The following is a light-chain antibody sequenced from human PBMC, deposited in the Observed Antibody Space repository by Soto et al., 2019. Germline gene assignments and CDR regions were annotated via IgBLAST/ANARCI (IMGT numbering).Light chain of an antibody. J-gene: IGLJ1*01. Sequence: QSALTQPPSASGSPGQSVTISCTGTSSDVGGYNYVSWYQQHPGKAPKLMIYEVSKRPSGVPDRFSGSKSGNTASLTVSGLLAMDVAVYYPSSYAGSNNLDVFGTGTKLTVL. CDR1: SSDVGGYNY. CDR3: SSYAGSNNLDV. V-gene: IGLV2-8*01. CDR2: EVS.